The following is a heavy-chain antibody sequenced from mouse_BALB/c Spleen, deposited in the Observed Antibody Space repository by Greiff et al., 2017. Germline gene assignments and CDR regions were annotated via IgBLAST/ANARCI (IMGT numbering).Heavy chain of an antibody. Sequence: VKLMESGAELVRPGTSVKISCKASGYAFTNYWLGWVKQRPGHGLEWIGDIYPGSGNTYYNEKFKGKATLTADKSSSTAYMQLSSLTSEDSAVYVRARDYREYYFDDWGQGTTLTVSA. CDR3: ARDYREYYFDD. D-gene: IGHD2-4*01. CDR2: IYPGSGNT. CDR1: GYAFTNYW. J-gene: IGHJ2*01. V-gene: IGHV1-63*01.